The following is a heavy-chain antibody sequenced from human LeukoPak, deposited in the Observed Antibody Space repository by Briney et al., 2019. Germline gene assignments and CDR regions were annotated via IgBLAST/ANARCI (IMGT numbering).Heavy chain of an antibody. V-gene: IGHV1-2*02. CDR3: AKAGAALRDALDI. Sequence: ASVKVSCKTSGYTFTGYYMHWVRQAPGQGLEWMGWINPNSGGTNYAQKFQGRVTMTRDTSISTAYMELSRLRSDDTAVYYCAKAGAALRDALDIWGQGTMVTVSS. CDR2: INPNSGGT. J-gene: IGHJ3*02. D-gene: IGHD6-13*01. CDR1: GYTFTGYY.